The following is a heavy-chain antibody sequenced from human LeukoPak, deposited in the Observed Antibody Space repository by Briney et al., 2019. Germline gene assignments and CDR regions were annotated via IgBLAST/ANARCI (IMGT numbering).Heavy chain of an antibody. CDR3: ARVDDLDAFDM. D-gene: IGHD2-2*03. J-gene: IGHJ3*02. CDR1: GFTFSNHA. Sequence: PGGSLRLSCVTSGFTFSNHAMHWVRQGPGKGLEWVAVISDDGSSKFYADSMKGRFTIFRDNSKNTLFLQINSLRPEDTAVYYCARVDDLDAFDMWGQGTLVTVSS. V-gene: IGHV3-30*04. CDR2: ISDDGSSK.